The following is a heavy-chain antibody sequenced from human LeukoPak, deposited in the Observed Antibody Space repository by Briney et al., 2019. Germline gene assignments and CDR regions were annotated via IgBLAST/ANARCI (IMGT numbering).Heavy chain of an antibody. V-gene: IGHV4-39*01. Sequence: SETLSLTCTVSGGSISSSSYYWGWIRQPPGKGLEWIGSIYYSGSTYYNPSLKSRVTISVDTSKNQFSLKLSSVTAADTAVYYCARRKYDFWSGYYSGSFDYWGQGTLVTVSS. D-gene: IGHD3-3*01. CDR1: GGSISSSSYY. J-gene: IGHJ4*02. CDR3: ARRKYDFWSGYYSGSFDY. CDR2: IYYSGST.